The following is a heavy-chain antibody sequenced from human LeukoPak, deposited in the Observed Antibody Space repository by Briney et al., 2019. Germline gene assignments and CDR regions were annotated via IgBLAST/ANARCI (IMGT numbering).Heavy chain of an antibody. J-gene: IGHJ3*02. CDR2: ISGSGGST. CDR3: ATREEGYGDYRDAFDI. CDR1: GFMFSSYG. Sequence: DPGGSLRLSCAASGFMFSSYGMSWARQAPGKGLEWVSVISGSGGSTYYADSVKGRFTISRDNAKNSLYLQMNSLRDEDTAVYYCATREEGYGDYRDAFDIWGQGTMVTVSS. D-gene: IGHD4-17*01. V-gene: IGHV3-23*01.